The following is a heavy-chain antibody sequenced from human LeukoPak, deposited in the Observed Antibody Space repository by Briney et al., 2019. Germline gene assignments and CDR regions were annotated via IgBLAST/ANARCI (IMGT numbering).Heavy chain of an antibody. J-gene: IGHJ4*02. CDR1: GFTFSSYG. CDR3: ASDSSAALVGPGNPTVVPLW. CDR2: ISYDGSNK. V-gene: IGHV3-30*03. Sequence: GRSLRLSCAASGFTFSSYGMHWVRQAPGKGLEWVAVISYDGSNKYYADSVKGRFTISRDNSKNTLYLQMNSLRAEDTAVYYCASDSSAALVGPGNPTVVPLWWGQGTLVTVSS. D-gene: IGHD3-22*01.